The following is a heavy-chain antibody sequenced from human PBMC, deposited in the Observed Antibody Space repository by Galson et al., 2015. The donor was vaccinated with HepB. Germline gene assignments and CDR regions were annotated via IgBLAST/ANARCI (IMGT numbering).Heavy chain of an antibody. CDR2: ISSSSSYI. J-gene: IGHJ3*02. CDR3: ARIHRDAFDI. V-gene: IGHV3-21*01. Sequence: SLRLSCAASGFTFSSYSMNWVRQAPGKGLEWVSSISSSSSYIYYADSVKGRFTISRDNAKNSLYLQMDSLRAEDTAVYYCARIHRDAFDIWGQGTMVTVSS. CDR1: GFTFSSYS.